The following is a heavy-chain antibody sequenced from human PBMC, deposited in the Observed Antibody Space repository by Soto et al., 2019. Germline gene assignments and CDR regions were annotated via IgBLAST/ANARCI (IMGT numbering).Heavy chain of an antibody. J-gene: IGHJ4*02. CDR1: GGSFSGYY. CDR3: AVGVRYFDWLLYDY. CDR2: INHSGST. V-gene: IGHV4-34*01. Sequence: SETLSLTCAVYGGSFSGYYWSWIRPPPGKGLEWIGEINHSGSTNYNPSLKSRVTISVDTSKNQFSLKLSSVTAADTAVYYCAVGVRYFDWLLYDYWGQGTLVTVSS. D-gene: IGHD3-9*01.